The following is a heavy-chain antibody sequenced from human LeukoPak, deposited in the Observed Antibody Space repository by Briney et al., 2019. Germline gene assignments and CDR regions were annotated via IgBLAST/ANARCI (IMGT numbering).Heavy chain of an antibody. J-gene: IGHJ5*02. Sequence: ASVKVSCKVSGYTLTELSMHWVRQAPGKGLEWMGGFDPEDGETIYAQKFQGRVTMTGDTSTDTAYMELSSLRSEDTAVYYCATTPRGSNWLDPWGQGTLVTVSS. D-gene: IGHD3-10*01. V-gene: IGHV1-24*01. CDR3: ATTPRGSNWLDP. CDR1: GYTLTELS. CDR2: FDPEDGET.